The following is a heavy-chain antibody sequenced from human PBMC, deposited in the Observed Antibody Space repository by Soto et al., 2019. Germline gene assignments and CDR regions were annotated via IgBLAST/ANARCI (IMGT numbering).Heavy chain of an antibody. Sequence: SMRVSVASSGFTFSSYAMHWVRQAPGKGLEWVAVISYDGSNKYYADSVKGRFTISRDNSKNTLYLQMNSLRAEDTAVYYCARDLLRPYDSSGYYGYWGQGTMVTVSS. CDR2: ISYDGSNK. V-gene: IGHV3-30-3*01. CDR3: ARDLLRPYDSSGYYGY. J-gene: IGHJ4*02. D-gene: IGHD3-22*01. CDR1: GFTFSSYA.